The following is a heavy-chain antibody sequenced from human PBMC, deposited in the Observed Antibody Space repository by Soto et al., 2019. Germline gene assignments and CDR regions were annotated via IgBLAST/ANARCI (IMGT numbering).Heavy chain of an antibody. CDR1: GYTFTGYY. Sequence: GASVKVSCKASGYTFTGYYMHWVRQAPGQGIEWMGWINPNSGGTNYAQKFQGWVTMTRDTSISTAYMELSRLRSDDTAVYYCARAPQYCSSTSCHFGSRGMDVWGQGTTVTVSS. D-gene: IGHD2-2*01. V-gene: IGHV1-2*04. CDR2: INPNSGGT. J-gene: IGHJ6*02. CDR3: ARAPQYCSSTSCHFGSRGMDV.